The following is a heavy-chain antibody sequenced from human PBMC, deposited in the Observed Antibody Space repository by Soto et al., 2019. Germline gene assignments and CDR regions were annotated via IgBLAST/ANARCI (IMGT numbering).Heavy chain of an antibody. Sequence: EVQLLESGGGLVQPGGSLRLSCAAPGFTFSRYGMSWVRQAPGKGLAWVSGISVSGGSTYYADSVKGRFTISRDNSKNTLYLQMNSLRAEDTAVYYCASNTRYDPPDYWGQGTLVTVSS. CDR3: ASNTRYDPPDY. CDR2: ISVSGGST. V-gene: IGHV3-23*01. CDR1: GFTFSRYG. D-gene: IGHD3-16*01. J-gene: IGHJ4*02.